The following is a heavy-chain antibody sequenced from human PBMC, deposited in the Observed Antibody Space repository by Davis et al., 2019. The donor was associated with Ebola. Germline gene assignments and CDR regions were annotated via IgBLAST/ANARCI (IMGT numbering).Heavy chain of an antibody. V-gene: IGHV3-30*03. CDR3: ARDLPGGDWYFDL. J-gene: IGHJ2*01. D-gene: IGHD1-14*01. CDR1: GFAFSSSW. Sequence: GESLKISCAASGFAFSSSWMTWVRQAPGKGLEWVAVISYDGSNKYYADSVKGRFTISRDNSKNTLYLQMSSLRAEDTAVYYCARDLPGGDWYFDLWGRGTLVTVSS. CDR2: ISYDGSNK.